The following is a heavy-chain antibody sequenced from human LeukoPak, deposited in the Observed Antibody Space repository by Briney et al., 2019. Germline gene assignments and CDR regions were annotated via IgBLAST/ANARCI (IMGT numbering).Heavy chain of an antibody. Sequence: PSETLSLTCSVSGGSISSWKYYWGWIRQPPGKGLEWIGYIYHSGSTYYNPSLKSRVTISVDRSKNQFSLKLSSVTAADTAVYYCARYVDTATSFDYWGQGTLVTVSS. J-gene: IGHJ4*02. D-gene: IGHD5-18*01. CDR1: GGSISSWKYY. CDR2: IYHSGST. V-gene: IGHV4-30-2*01. CDR3: ARYVDTATSFDY.